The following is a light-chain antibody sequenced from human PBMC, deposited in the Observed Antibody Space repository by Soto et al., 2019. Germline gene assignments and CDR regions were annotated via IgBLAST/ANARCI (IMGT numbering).Light chain of an antibody. CDR3: QQSNNWPYT. Sequence: EVVMTQSPATLSVSPGESVTLSCRASQSVSDNLAWYQQKPGQAPRLLIYGASTRATAITARFSGSGSGTEFTLTISSMQSEDFALYYCQQSNNWPYTFGQGTKLDIK. CDR2: GAS. J-gene: IGKJ2*01. CDR1: QSVSDN. V-gene: IGKV3-15*01.